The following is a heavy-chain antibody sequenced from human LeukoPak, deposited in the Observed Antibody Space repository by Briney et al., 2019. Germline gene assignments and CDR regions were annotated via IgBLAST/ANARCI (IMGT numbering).Heavy chain of an antibody. V-gene: IGHV4-59*08. CDR3: ARHGWSGTYFDY. D-gene: IGHD3-3*01. J-gene: IGHJ4*02. Sequence: SETLSPTCTVSGGSISSYYWSWIRQPPGKGLEWIGYIYYSGSTNYNPSLKSRVTISVDTSKDQFSLKLSSVTAADTAVYYCARHGWSGTYFDYWGQGTLVTVSS. CDR2: IYYSGST. CDR1: GGSISSYY.